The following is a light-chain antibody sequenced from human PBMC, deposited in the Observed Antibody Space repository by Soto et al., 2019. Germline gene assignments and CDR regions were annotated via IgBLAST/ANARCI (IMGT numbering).Light chain of an antibody. CDR3: HQYGSTPFT. CDR2: GAS. V-gene: IGKV3-20*01. Sequence: EIVLTRSPGTLSLSPGDRATLSCRASQSVSTNYLAWYQQKLGQAPRLLIYGASSRATGIPDRFSGSGSGTDFTLTISRLEPEDFAVYYCHQYGSTPFTFGPGTKVDIK. CDR1: QSVSTNY. J-gene: IGKJ3*01.